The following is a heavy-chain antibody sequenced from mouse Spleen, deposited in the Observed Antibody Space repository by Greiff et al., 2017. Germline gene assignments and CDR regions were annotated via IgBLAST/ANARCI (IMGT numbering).Heavy chain of an antibody. Sequence: QVQLQQSGAELVRPGTSVKVSCKASGYAFTNYLIEWVKQRPGQGLEWIGVINPGSGGTNYNEKFKGKATLTADKSSSTAYMQLSSLTSEDSAVDFCARGGTEAYWGQGTLVTVSA. CDR2: INPGSGGT. CDR1: GYAFTNYL. V-gene: IGHV1-54*01. J-gene: IGHJ3*01. CDR3: ARGGTEAY. D-gene: IGHD3-3*01.